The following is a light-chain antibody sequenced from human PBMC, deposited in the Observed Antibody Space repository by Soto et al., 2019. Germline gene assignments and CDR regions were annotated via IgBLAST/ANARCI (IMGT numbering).Light chain of an antibody. Sequence: DIQMTQAPSSLSASVGDRDTITCRASQSISSYLNWYQQKPGKAPKLLIYAASSLQSGVPSRFSGSGSGTDFTLTISSLQPEDFATYYCRQSYSTPLTFGGGTNVEIK. J-gene: IGKJ4*01. CDR2: AAS. CDR3: RQSYSTPLT. V-gene: IGKV1-39*01. CDR1: QSISSY.